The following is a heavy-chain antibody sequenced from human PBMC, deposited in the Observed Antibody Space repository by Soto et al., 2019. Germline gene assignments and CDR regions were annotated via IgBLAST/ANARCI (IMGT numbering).Heavy chain of an antibody. CDR2: INAANGYT. V-gene: IGHV1-3*01. D-gene: IGHD6-19*01. Sequence: QVQLVQSGAEVKKPGASVKVSCKASGYSFTSFPIHWVRQAPGQGLECMGRINAANGYTRYSQKFQGRVTITRDTPATTASMDLSSLTSEDTAVYYCATGGGLDDWGQGTLITVSS. J-gene: IGHJ4*02. CDR1: GYSFTSFP. CDR3: ATGGGLDD.